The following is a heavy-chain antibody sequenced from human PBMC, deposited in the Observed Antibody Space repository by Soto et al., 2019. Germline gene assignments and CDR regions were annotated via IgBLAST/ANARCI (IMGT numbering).Heavy chain of an antibody. D-gene: IGHD6-13*01. CDR3: AREGPFSGTNAFDI. Sequence: QVQLVESGGGVVQPGRSLRLSCAASGFTFSNHGMHWVRQAPGKGLEWVAVIWSDGSNKYYADSVKGRFTISRDNSKNTLSLQMDSLGAEDTAVYYCAREGPFSGTNAFDIWGQGTMVTVSS. J-gene: IGHJ3*02. V-gene: IGHV3-33*01. CDR1: GFTFSNHG. CDR2: IWSDGSNK.